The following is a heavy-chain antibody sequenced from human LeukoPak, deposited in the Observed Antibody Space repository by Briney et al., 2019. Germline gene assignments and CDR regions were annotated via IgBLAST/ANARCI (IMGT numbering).Heavy chain of an antibody. Sequence: SETLSLTCAVYGGSFSGYYWSWIRQPPGKGLEWIGEINHSGSTNYNPSLKGRVTISVDTSKNQFSLKLSSVTAADTAVYYCASSYGGNSGYWGQGTLVTVSS. V-gene: IGHV4-34*01. J-gene: IGHJ4*02. D-gene: IGHD4-23*01. CDR2: INHSGST. CDR1: GGSFSGYY. CDR3: ASSYGGNSGY.